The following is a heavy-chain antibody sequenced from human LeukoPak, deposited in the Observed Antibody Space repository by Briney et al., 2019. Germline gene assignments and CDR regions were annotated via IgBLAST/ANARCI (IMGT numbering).Heavy chain of an antibody. CDR3: ARSTRRLGYCSSTSCYGGDF. CDR2: INPNSGGT. D-gene: IGHD2-2*01. J-gene: IGHJ4*02. V-gene: IGHV1-2*02. CDR1: GYTFTGYY. Sequence: ASVKVSCKASGYTFTGYYMHWVRQAPGQGLEWMGWINPNSGGTNYAQKFQGRVTMTRDTSTSTAYMELSRLRSDDTAVYYCARSTRRLGYCSSTSCYGGDFWGQGTLVTVSS.